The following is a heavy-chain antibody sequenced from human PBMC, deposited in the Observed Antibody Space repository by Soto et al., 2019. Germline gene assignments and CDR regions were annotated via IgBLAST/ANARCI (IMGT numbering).Heavy chain of an antibody. CDR1: GFTFSSYW. CDR3: ARPDYYDSSGYYFDY. CDR2: INQDGSEK. Sequence: PGGSLRLSCAASGFTFSSYWMSWVRQAPGKGLEWVANINQDGSEKYYVDSVKGRFTISRDNAKNSLYLQMNSLRAEDTAVYYCARPDYYDSSGYYFDYWGQGTLVTVSS. J-gene: IGHJ4*02. D-gene: IGHD3-22*01. V-gene: IGHV3-7*03.